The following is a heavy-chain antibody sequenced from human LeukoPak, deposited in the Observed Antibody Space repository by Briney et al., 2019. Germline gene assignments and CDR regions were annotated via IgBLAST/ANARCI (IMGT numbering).Heavy chain of an antibody. J-gene: IGHJ4*02. Sequence: RPGGSLRLSCAASGFTFDDYGMSWVRQAPGKGLEWVSGINWNGGSTGYADSVKGRFTISRDNAKNSLYLQMNSLRAEDTAVYYCARAFYDYVWGSYPLVPFDYWGQGTLVTVSS. CDR3: ARAFYDYVWGSYPLVPFDY. CDR2: INWNGGST. CDR1: GFTFDDYG. D-gene: IGHD3-16*02. V-gene: IGHV3-20*04.